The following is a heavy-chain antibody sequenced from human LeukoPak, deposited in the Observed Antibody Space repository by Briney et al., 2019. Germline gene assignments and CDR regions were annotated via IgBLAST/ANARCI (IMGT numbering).Heavy chain of an antibody. V-gene: IGHV3-7*01. CDR2: IKQDGSEK. CDR3: ARDVRDCSSTSCYSDAFDI. CDR1: GFTFSSYW. J-gene: IGHJ3*02. D-gene: IGHD2-2*02. Sequence: GGSLRLPCAASGFTFSSYWMSWVRQAPGKGLEWVANIKQDGSEKYYVDSVKGRFTISRDNAKNSLYLQMNSLRAEDTAVYYCARDVRDCSSTSCYSDAFDIWGQGTMVTVSS.